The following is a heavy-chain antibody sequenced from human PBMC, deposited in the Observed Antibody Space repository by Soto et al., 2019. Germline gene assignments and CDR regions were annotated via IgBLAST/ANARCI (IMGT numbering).Heavy chain of an antibody. V-gene: IGHV4-30-2*01. CDR3: ARGDPHAG. J-gene: IGHJ2*01. CDR2: IYHSGST. CDR1: GGSISSGGYT. Sequence: SKTLSVARVVSGGSISSGGYTSNWIRQPPGKGLEWIGYIYHSGSTYYNPSLKSRVTISVDRSKNQFSLKLSSVTAAVTAVYYGARGDPHAGWGRGT.